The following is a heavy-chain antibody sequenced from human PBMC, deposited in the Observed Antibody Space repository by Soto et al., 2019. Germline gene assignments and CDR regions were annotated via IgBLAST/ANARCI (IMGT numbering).Heavy chain of an antibody. CDR1: GGSISGSSYY. CDR2: IYYSGST. CDR3: ARFRDYGDRIDRVRWFDP. V-gene: IGHV4-39*01. Sequence: QLQLQESGPGLVKVSETLSLTCTVSGGSISGSSYYWGWIRQPPGKGLEWIGSIYYSGSTYYNPSLKSRVTISVDTSKNQFSLKLSSVTAADTAVYYCARFRDYGDRIDRVRWFDPWGQGTLVTVSS. D-gene: IGHD4-17*01. J-gene: IGHJ5*02.